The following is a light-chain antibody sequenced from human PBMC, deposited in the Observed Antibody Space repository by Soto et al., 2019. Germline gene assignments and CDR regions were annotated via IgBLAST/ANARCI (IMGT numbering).Light chain of an antibody. V-gene: IGKV1-5*03. CDR3: QQYHSFRT. CDR2: KAS. CDR1: QSISSW. Sequence: DIQMTQSPSTLSASVGDRVTITCRASQSISSWLAWYQQKPGKAPKLLIYKASSLESGVPSRFSGSGSGTEFTLTISSLQPDDFATYYCQQYHSFRTFGQGPKVEIK. J-gene: IGKJ1*01.